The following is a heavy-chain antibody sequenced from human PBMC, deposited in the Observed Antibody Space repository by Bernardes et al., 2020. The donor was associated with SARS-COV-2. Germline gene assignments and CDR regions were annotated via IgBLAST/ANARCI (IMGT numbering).Heavy chain of an antibody. CDR3: AKGELWFLFEPLAHA. D-gene: IGHD5-18*01. V-gene: IGHV3-30*18. CDR1: GFTFSSYG. CDR2: ISYDGSNK. Sequence: GGSLRLSCAASGFTFSSYGMHWVRQAPGKGLEWVAVISYDGSNKYYADSVKGRFTISRDNSKNTLYLQMNSLRAEDTAVYYCAKGELWFLFEPLAHAWGQGTLVTVSS. J-gene: IGHJ5*02.